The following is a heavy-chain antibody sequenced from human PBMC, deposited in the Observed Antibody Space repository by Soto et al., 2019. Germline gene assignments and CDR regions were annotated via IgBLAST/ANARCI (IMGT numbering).Heavy chain of an antibody. CDR1: GYTFTSYG. Sequence: ASVKVSCKASGYTFTSYGISWVRQAPGQGLEWMGWISAYNGNTNYAQKLQGRVTMTTDTSTSTAYLELRSLRFDDTAVYYCARDGSNWNDFDYWGQGTLVTVSS. CDR2: ISAYNGNT. V-gene: IGHV1-18*01. J-gene: IGHJ4*02. D-gene: IGHD1-20*01. CDR3: ARDGSNWNDFDY.